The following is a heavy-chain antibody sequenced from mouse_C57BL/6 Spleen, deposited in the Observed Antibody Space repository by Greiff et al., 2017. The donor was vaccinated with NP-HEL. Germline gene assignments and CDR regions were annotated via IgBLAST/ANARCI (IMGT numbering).Heavy chain of an antibody. J-gene: IGHJ4*01. CDR3: ENYDYDDAMDY. D-gene: IGHD2-4*01. CDR1: GYTFTSYW. Sequence: VQLQQPGAELVKPGASVKLSCKASGYTFTSYWMHWVKQRPGQGLEWIGMIHPNSGSTNYNEKFKSKATLTVDKSSSTAYMQLSSLTSEDSAVYYCENYDYDDAMDYWGQGTSVTVSS. V-gene: IGHV1-64*01. CDR2: IHPNSGST.